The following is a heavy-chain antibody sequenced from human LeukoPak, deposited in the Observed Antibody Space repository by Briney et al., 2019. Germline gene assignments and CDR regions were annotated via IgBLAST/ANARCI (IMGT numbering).Heavy chain of an antibody. J-gene: IGHJ4*02. CDR2: IYHSGST. CDR3: ARDPPVAGTS. D-gene: IGHD6-19*01. CDR1: GGSISSGGYS. V-gene: IGHV4-30-2*01. Sequence: NPSETLSLTCAVSGGSISSGGYSWSWIRQPPGKGLEWIGYIYHSGSTYYNPSLKSRVTISVDTSKNQFSLKLSSVTAADTAVYYCARDPPVAGTSWGQGTLVTVSS.